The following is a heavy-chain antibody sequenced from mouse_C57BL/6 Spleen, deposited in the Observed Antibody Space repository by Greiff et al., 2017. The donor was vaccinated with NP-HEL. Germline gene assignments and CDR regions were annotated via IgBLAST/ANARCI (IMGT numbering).Heavy chain of an antibody. J-gene: IGHJ3*01. D-gene: IGHD2-1*01. Sequence: VQLQQSGAELVKPGASVKLSCKASGYTFTSYWMHWVKQRPGQGLEWIGMIHPNSGSTNYNEKFKSKATLTVDKSSSTAYMQLSSLTSEDSAVYYCARSFYGNYDWFAYWGQGTLVTVSA. CDR1: GYTFTSYW. V-gene: IGHV1-64*01. CDR3: ARSFYGNYDWFAY. CDR2: IHPNSGST.